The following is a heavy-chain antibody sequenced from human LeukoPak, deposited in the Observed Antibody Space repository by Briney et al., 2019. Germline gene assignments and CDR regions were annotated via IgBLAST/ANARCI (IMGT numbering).Heavy chain of an antibody. CDR1: GFTFSNAW. V-gene: IGHV3-15*01. J-gene: IGHJ4*02. D-gene: IGHD6-19*01. CDR3: TTVDWYLGYSSGWYGGGIDY. Sequence: PGGSLRLSCAASGFTFSNAWMSWVRQAPGKGLEWVGRIKSKTDGGTTDYAAPVKGRFTISRDDSKNTLYLQMNSLKTEDTAVYYCTTVDWYLGYSSGWYGGGIDYWGQGTLVTVSS. CDR2: IKSKTDGGTT.